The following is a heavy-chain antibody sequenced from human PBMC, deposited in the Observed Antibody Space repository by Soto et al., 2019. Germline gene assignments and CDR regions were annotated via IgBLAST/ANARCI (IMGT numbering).Heavy chain of an antibody. CDR2: IWYDGSNK. Sequence: HPGGSLRLSCAASGFTFSSYGMHWVRQAPGKGLEWVAVIWYDGSNKYYADSVKGRFTISRDNSKNTLYLQMNSLRAEDTAVYYCARLSSTSIADYYYYYMDVWGKGTTVTVS. CDR1: GFTFSSYG. CDR3: ARLSSTSIADYYYYYMDV. J-gene: IGHJ6*03. D-gene: IGHD2-2*01. V-gene: IGHV3-33*01.